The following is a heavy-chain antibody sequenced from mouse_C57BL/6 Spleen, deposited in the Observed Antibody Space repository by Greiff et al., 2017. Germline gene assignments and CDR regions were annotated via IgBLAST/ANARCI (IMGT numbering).Heavy chain of an antibody. Sequence: VKLEESGAELARPGASVKLSCKASGYTFTSYGISWVKQRPGRGLEWIGEIYPRSGDTYYNEKFKGKATLTVDKSSSTAYMELRSLTSEDSAVYFGAGCRYGSSYGDYWGQGTTLTVSS. V-gene: IGHV1-81*01. CDR2: IYPRSGDT. J-gene: IGHJ2*01. CDR1: GYTFTSYG. CDR3: AGCRYGSSYGDY. D-gene: IGHD1-1*01.